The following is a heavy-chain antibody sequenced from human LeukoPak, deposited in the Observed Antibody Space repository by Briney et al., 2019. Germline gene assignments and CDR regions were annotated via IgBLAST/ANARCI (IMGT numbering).Heavy chain of an antibody. CDR2: TYYRSKWYN. J-gene: IGHJ3*02. V-gene: IGHV6-1*01. CDR1: GDSVSSNSAA. D-gene: IGHD3-22*01. Sequence: SQTLSLTCGISGDSVSSNSAAWNWVRQSPSRGLEWLGRTYYRSKWYNDYAVSVKSRITINPDTSKNQFSLQLNSVTPEDTAVYYCAMGSWYYYDSSGYGSWAFDIWGQGTMVTVSS. CDR3: AMGSWYYYDSSGYGSWAFDI.